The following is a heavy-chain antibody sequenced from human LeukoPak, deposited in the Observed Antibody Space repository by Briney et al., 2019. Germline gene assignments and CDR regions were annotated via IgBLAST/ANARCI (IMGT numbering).Heavy chain of an antibody. CDR3: ARGPSIGPLAFDI. CDR2: ISSSSSTI. CDR1: GFTFSSYS. J-gene: IGHJ3*02. D-gene: IGHD1-26*01. Sequence: PGGSLRLSCAASGFTFSSYSMNWVRQAPGKGLEWVSYISSSSSTIYYADSVKGRFTISRDNAKNSLYLQMNSLRAEDTAVYYCARGPSIGPLAFDIWGQGTMVTVSS. V-gene: IGHV3-48*01.